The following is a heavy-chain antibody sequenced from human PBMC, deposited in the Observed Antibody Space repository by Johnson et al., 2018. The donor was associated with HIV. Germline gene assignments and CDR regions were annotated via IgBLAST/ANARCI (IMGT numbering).Heavy chain of an antibody. CDR2: IFSVGDV. D-gene: IGHD2-15*01. CDR1: GITVSTNY. V-gene: IGHV3-66*02. Sequence: VQLVESGGDLAPPGGSLRLSCAASGITVSTNYMSWVRQAPGQGLEWVSVIFSVGDVYYSDSVKGRFTISRDNSRNIVYLQMNSLRPEDMTVYYCARVHIYCSGGSWYHLEHPFSWGQGTMVIVSS. J-gene: IGHJ3*01. CDR3: ARVHIYCSGGSWYHLEHPFS.